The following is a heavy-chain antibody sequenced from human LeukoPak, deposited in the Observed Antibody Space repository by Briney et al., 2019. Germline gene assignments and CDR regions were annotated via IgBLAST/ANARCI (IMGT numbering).Heavy chain of an antibody. V-gene: IGHV4-34*01. D-gene: IGHD5-18*01. Sequence: SETLSLTCAVYGGSFSGYYWSLIRQPPGKGLEWIGEINHSGSTNYNPSPKSRVTISVDTSKNQFSLKLSSVTAADTAVYYCARFRLYSYGLLFDYWGQGTLVTVSS. CDR1: GGSFSGYY. J-gene: IGHJ4*02. CDR2: INHSGST. CDR3: ARFRLYSYGLLFDY.